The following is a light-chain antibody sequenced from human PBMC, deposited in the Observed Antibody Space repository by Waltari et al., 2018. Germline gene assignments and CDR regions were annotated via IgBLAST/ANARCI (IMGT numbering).Light chain of an antibody. J-gene: IGLJ2*01. Sequence: QSALTQPASVSGSPGQSVTIFCAGTSNDGGGYNSVSWYQEHPGQAPRGIIYDVSDRPSGVSHRFSGSKSGNTASLTISGLQAEDEADYYCSSQSSNDVVLFGGGTKLTVL. CDR1: SNDGGGYNS. CDR3: SSQSSNDVVL. V-gene: IGLV2-14*01. CDR2: DVS.